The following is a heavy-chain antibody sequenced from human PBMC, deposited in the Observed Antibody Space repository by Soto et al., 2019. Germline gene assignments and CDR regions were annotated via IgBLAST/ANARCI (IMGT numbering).Heavy chain of an antibody. J-gene: IGHJ4*02. Sequence: PGGSLRLSCAASGFTFSSYAMSWVRQAPGKGLEWVSAISGSGGSTYYADSVKGRFTISRDNSKNTLYLQMNSLRAEDTAVYYCAKRVYYDFWSGYYIGPVDYWGQGTLVTVSS. CDR3: AKRVYYDFWSGYYIGPVDY. D-gene: IGHD3-3*01. CDR1: GFTFSSYA. CDR2: ISGSGGST. V-gene: IGHV3-23*01.